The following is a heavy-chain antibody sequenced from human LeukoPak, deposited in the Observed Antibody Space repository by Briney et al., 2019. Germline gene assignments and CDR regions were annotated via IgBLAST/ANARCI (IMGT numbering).Heavy chain of an antibody. CDR1: GFTFSTYW. D-gene: IGHD6-13*01. J-gene: IGHJ4*02. CDR2: IKQDGSAK. CDR3: VRQYNSSWLQFFDY. V-gene: IGHV3-7*04. Sequence: GGSLRLSCAASGFTFSTYWMTWVRQAPGKGLEWVANIKQDGSAKYCVDSVKGRFTTSRDNAKNSLYLQMNSLRDDDTAVYYCVRQYNSSWLQFFDYWGQGTLVTVSS.